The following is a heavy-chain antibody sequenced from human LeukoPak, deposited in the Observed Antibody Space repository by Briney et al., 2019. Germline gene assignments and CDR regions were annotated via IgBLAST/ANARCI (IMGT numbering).Heavy chain of an antibody. J-gene: IGHJ6*03. CDR2: IYTSGST. V-gene: IGHV4-61*02. CDR3: ARIAMKQLVLFDYYYYMDV. Sequence: SQTLSLTCTVSGGSISSGSYYWSWIRQPPGKGLEWIGRIYTSGSTNYNPSLKSRVTISVDTSKNQFSLKLSSVTAADTAVYYCARIAMKQLVLFDYYYYMDVWGKGTTVTVSS. CDR1: GGSISSGSYY. D-gene: IGHD6-13*01.